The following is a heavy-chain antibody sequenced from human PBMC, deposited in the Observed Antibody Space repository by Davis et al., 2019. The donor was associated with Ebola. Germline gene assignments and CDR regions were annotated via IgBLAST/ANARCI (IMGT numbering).Heavy chain of an antibody. V-gene: IGHV3-23*01. J-gene: IGHJ6*02. CDR1: GFMINSFF. Sequence: GGSLRLSCAASGFMINSFFMSWVRQAPGKGLEWVSAISGTGATTYYADSVKGRFTVSRDNSRNIVHLQLNSLRAEDTAVYYCVKDFGYGMDVWGQGTTVTVS. CDR3: VKDFGYGMDV. D-gene: IGHD3-3*01. CDR2: ISGTGATT.